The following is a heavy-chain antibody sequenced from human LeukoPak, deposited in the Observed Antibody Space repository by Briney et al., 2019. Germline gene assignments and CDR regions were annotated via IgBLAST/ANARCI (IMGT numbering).Heavy chain of an antibody. CDR1: GFTFSSYG. Sequence: PGGSLRLSCAASGFTFSSYGMHWVRQAPGKGLEWVAVISYDGSNKYYADSVKGRFTISRDNSKNTLYLQMNSLRAEDTAVYYCARTATRWLQYDAFDIWGQGTMVTVSS. D-gene: IGHD5-24*01. J-gene: IGHJ3*02. CDR2: ISYDGSNK. CDR3: ARTATRWLQYDAFDI. V-gene: IGHV3-30*03.